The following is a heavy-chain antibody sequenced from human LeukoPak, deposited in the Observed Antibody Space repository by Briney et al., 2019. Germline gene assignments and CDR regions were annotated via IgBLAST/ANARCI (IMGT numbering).Heavy chain of an antibody. CDR1: GYTFTSYD. V-gene: IGHV1-8*01. Sequence: EASVKVSCKASGYTFTSYDINWVRRATGQGLEWMGWMNPNSGNTGYALKFQGRVTMTRNTSISTAYMELSSLRSEDTAVYYCARGRKCSGGSCYFSADYYYYYYMDVWGKGTTVTVSS. CDR2: MNPNSGNT. J-gene: IGHJ6*03. CDR3: ARGRKCSGGSCYFSADYYYYYYMDV. D-gene: IGHD2-15*01.